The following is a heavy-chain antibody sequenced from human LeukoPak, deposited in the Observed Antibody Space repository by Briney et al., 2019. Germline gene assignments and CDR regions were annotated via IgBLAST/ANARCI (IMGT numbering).Heavy chain of an antibody. D-gene: IGHD6-13*01. CDR3: AGLPNVAAGSFDY. CDR1: GGTFSSYA. J-gene: IGHJ4*02. Sequence: SVKVSCKASGGTFSSYAISWVRQAPGQGLEWMGRIIPIFGTANYAQKFQGRVTITTDESTSTAYMELSSLRSEDTAVYYCAGLPNVAAGSFDYWGQGTLVTVSS. V-gene: IGHV1-69*05. CDR2: IIPIFGTA.